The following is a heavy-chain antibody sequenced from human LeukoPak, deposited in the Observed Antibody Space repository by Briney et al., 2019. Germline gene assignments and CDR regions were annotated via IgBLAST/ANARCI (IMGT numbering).Heavy chain of an antibody. V-gene: IGHV4-30-2*01. CDR3: ARDISSETDNWYFDL. CDR2: IYHSGST. CDR1: GGSITNGAYH. D-gene: IGHD6-13*01. Sequence: SETLSLTCTVSGGSITNGAYHWSWIRQPPGKGLEWIGYIYHSGSTYYGPSLKSRVTISIDTSKNQFSLILSSVTAADTAVYYCARDISSETDNWYFDLWGRGTLVTVSS. J-gene: IGHJ2*01.